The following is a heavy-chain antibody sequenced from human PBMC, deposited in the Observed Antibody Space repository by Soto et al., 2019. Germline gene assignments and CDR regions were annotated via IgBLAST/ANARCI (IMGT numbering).Heavy chain of an antibody. D-gene: IGHD1-1*01. V-gene: IGHV1-69*13. Sequence: SVKVSFRYSPGTFSSHSSNWVRQAPAQGREWMGEIIPIFGLANLAKKFQGRVTITADESTTTAYMELSSLPSEDTAVYYCATGSFTSTGGRIGYHYNAMDVWGQGTTVTVPS. CDR3: ATGSFTSTGGRIGYHYNAMDV. CDR2: IIPIFGLA. CDR1: PGTFSSHS. J-gene: IGHJ6*02.